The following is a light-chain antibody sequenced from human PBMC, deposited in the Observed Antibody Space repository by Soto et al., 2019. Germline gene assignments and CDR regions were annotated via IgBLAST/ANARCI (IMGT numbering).Light chain of an antibody. CDR1: QSISSY. V-gene: IGKV1-39*01. Sequence: IHMTHSPSSLSASLGYIVTITCRASQSISSYLNWYQQKPGKAPKLLIYAASSLQSGVPSRFSGSGSGTDFTLTISSLQPEDFATYYCQQSYSTPITFGQGTRLEIK. CDR3: QQSYSTPIT. J-gene: IGKJ5*01. CDR2: AAS.